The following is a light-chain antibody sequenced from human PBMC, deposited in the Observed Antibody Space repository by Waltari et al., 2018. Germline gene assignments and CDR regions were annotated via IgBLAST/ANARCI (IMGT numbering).Light chain of an antibody. CDR2: ETS. J-gene: IGKJ1*01. CDR1: QSVRKY. CDR3: QKYDRLPAT. Sequence: EIVLTQSPGTLSLSPGERAKLSCRASQSVRKYLAWYQQKPGQAPRLLIYETSIRATGIPDRFSGSGFGTDFSLTISSLDPEDFAVYFCQKYDRLPATFGQGTRVEIK. V-gene: IGKV3-20*01.